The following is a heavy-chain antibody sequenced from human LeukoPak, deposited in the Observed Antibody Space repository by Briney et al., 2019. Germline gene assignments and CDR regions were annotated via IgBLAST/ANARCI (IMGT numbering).Heavy chain of an antibody. CDR3: AKARSMRNGMDV. CDR2: ISGSGGST. Sequence: PGGSLRLSCAASGFTFSSYAMSWVRQAPGKGLEWVSAISGSGGSTYYADSVKGRFTISRDNSKNTVYLQMNSLRAEDTAVYYCAKARSMRNGMDVWGQGTTVTVSS. D-gene: IGHD2/OR15-2a*01. V-gene: IGHV3-23*01. J-gene: IGHJ6*02. CDR1: GFTFSSYA.